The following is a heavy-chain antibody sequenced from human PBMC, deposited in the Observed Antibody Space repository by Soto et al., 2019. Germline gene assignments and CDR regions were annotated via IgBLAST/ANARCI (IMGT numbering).Heavy chain of an antibody. V-gene: IGHV1-24*01. CDR3: ATDSHYDILTGYTHLYY. D-gene: IGHD3-9*01. CDR2: FDPEDGET. Sequence: ASVKVSCKVSGYTLTELSMHWVRQAPGKGLEWMGGFDPEDGETIYAQKFQGRVTMTEDISTDTAYMELSSLRSEDTAVYYCATDSHYDILTGYTHLYYWGQGTLVTVSS. J-gene: IGHJ4*02. CDR1: GYTLTELS.